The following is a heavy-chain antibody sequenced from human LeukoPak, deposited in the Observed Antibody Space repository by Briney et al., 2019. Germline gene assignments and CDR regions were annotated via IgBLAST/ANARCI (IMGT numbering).Heavy chain of an antibody. V-gene: IGHV1-8*01. D-gene: IGHD6-19*01. J-gene: IGHJ4*02. CDR3: ARSGGGKQWLVTRVY. Sequence: ASVKVSSTASVYTFTSYDINWVRQATGQGLEWMGWMNPNSGNTGYAQKFQGRVTMTRNTSISTAYMELSSLRSEDTAVYYCARSGGGKQWLVTRVYWGQGTLVTVSS. CDR2: MNPNSGNT. CDR1: VYTFTSYD.